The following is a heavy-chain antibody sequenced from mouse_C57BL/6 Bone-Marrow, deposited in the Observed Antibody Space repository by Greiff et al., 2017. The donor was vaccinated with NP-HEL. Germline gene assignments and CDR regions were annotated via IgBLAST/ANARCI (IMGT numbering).Heavy chain of an antibody. CDR2: IYPRSGNT. J-gene: IGHJ2*01. CDR1: GYTFTSYG. D-gene: IGHD4-1*01. CDR3: ARSNWDVPMDY. Sequence: QVQLKESGAELARPGASVKLSCKASGYTFTSYGISWVKQRPGQGLEWIGEIYPRSGNTYYNEKFKGKATMTADKSSSTAYMELRSLPSEDSAVYCCARSNWDVPMDYWGQGTTLTGSS. V-gene: IGHV1-81*01.